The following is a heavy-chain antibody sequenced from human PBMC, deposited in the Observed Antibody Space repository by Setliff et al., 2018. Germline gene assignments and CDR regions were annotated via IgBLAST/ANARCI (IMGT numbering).Heavy chain of an antibody. V-gene: IGHV4-39*01. CDR2: IYYSGST. CDR1: GGSISSISYY. CDR3: ASWYYDFWSGYYIPGYLDY. D-gene: IGHD3-3*01. Sequence: SETLSLTCTVSGGSISSISYYWGWIRQPPGKGLEWIGSIYYSGSTYYNPSLKSRVTISVDTSKNQFSLKLSSVXAADTALYYCASWYYDFWSGYYIPGYLDYWGQGTLVTVSS. J-gene: IGHJ4*02.